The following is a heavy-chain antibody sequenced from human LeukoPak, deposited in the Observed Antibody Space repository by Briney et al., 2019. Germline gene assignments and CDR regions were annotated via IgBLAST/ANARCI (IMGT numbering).Heavy chain of an antibody. CDR2: IRSKANSYAT. Sequence: PGGSLKLSCAASGFTFSGSYMHWVRQASGKGLEWVGRIRSKANSYATAYAASVKGRFTISRDDSKNTAYLQMNSLKTEDTAVYYCTRHYDSDYVVFDMWGQGTMVTVSS. CDR1: GFTFSGSY. V-gene: IGHV3-73*01. J-gene: IGHJ4*02. D-gene: IGHD4-11*01. CDR3: TRHYDSDYVVFDM.